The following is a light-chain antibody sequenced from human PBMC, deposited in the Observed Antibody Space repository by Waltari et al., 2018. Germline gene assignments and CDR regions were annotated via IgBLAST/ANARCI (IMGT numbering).Light chain of an antibody. CDR2: EVT. CDR1: RSAVGGYEY. V-gene: IGLV2-8*01. Sequence: QSALTQPPSASGSPGQSVTISCPGTRSAVGGYEYVSWYQRHPGKAPKLIIYEVTTRPSGVPDRFSGSKSGNTASLTVSGLQADDGADYFCCSYAGTSYVFGTGTTVTVL. CDR3: CSYAGTSYV. J-gene: IGLJ1*01.